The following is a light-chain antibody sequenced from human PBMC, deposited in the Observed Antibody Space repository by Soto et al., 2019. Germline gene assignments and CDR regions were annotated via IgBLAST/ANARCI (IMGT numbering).Light chain of an antibody. Sequence: DIQMTQSPSSLSASVGDRVTITCRASQSISTYLNWYQQKPGTAPKLLIYAASSLHSGVPSRFSGSGSGTDFALTISSLQPEDFATYSCQPSYSAPPTFGQGTKVEIK. V-gene: IGKV1-39*01. CDR3: QPSYSAPPT. CDR2: AAS. CDR1: QSISTY. J-gene: IGKJ1*01.